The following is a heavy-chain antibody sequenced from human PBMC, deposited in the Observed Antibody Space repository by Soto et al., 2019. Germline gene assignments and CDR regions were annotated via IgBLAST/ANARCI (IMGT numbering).Heavy chain of an antibody. Sequence: EVQLVESGGGLVQPGRSLRLSCAASGFTFDDYAMHWVRQAPGKGLEWVSGISWNSGSIGYADSVKGRFTISRDNAKNSLYLQMNSLRAEDTALYYCAKDIGVVATIPPYYGMDVWGQGTTVTVSS. D-gene: IGHD5-12*01. J-gene: IGHJ6*02. V-gene: IGHV3-9*01. CDR3: AKDIGVVATIPPYYGMDV. CDR1: GFTFDDYA. CDR2: ISWNSGSI.